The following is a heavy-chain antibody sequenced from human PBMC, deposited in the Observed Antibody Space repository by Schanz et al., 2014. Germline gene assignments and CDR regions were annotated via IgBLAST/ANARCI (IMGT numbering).Heavy chain of an antibody. J-gene: IGHJ4*02. Sequence: VHLEESGGGVVQPGRSLRLSCAASGFTFHTYDMHWVRQAPGKGLEWVAQISHDGHRDFYADSVKGRFTVSRDNSKNTLYLQMNSLRVEDTAVYYCAKDFVPLVQQLIRSGGAHLDHWGQGTLVNVSS. CDR2: ISHDGHRD. D-gene: IGHD6-13*01. V-gene: IGHV3-30-3*01. CDR1: GFTFHTYD. CDR3: AKDFVPLVQQLIRSGGAHLDH.